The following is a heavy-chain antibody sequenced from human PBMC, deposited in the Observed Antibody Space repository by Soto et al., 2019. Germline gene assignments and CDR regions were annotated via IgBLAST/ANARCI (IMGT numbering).Heavy chain of an antibody. CDR1: GYTFTRYG. CDR3: AMVDVYVTPSPQDV. Sequence: QVQLVQSGAEVKNPGASVKVSCKASGYTFTRYGIGWARQAPGQGLEWMGWINTYNGNTNYAQNVQGRVTLTTDTSTSVGYMELRSLRSNDTAIYYCAMVDVYVTPSPQDVWGQGTTVIVSS. V-gene: IGHV1-18*01. J-gene: IGHJ6*02. D-gene: IGHD3-16*01. CDR2: INTYNGNT.